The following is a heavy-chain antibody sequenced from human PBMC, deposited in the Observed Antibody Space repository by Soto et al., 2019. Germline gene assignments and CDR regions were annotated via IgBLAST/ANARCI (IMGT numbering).Heavy chain of an antibody. J-gene: IGHJ5*02. CDR3: ARDRSRAAAVLDWFDP. D-gene: IGHD6-13*01. CDR1: GFTFSSYG. V-gene: IGHV3-33*08. CDR2: IWYDGSNK. Sequence: VQLVESGGGLVQPGGSLRLSCAASGFTFSSYGMHWVRQAPGKGLEWVAVIWYDGSNKYYADSVKGRFTISRDNSKNTLYLQMNSLRAEDTAVYYCARDRSRAAAVLDWFDPWGQGTLVTVSS.